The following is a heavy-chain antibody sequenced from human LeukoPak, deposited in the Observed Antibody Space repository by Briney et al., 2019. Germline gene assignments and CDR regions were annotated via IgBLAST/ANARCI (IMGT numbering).Heavy chain of an antibody. Sequence: SETLSLTCAVSGGSISSGSYYWSWIRQPAGKGLEWIGRIYTSGSTNYNPSLKSRVTISVDTSKNQFSLKLSSVTAADTAVYYCARDRPSGDGSGSYSVYWGQGTLVTVSS. CDR2: IYTSGST. D-gene: IGHD3-10*01. J-gene: IGHJ4*02. CDR1: GGSISSGSYY. CDR3: ARDRPSGDGSGSYSVY. V-gene: IGHV4-61*02.